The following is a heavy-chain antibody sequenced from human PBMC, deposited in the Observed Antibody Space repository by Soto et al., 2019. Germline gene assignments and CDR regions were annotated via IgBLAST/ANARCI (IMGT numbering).Heavy chain of an antibody. CDR1: GYSLSSYW. J-gene: IGHJ4*02. Sequence: GEFPKISCKGSGYSLSSYWVSWVRQMPGICLEWMGMIDLGDSDTRYSPSFKGQVTISADKSISTAYLQWSCLKASDSALYYCARHALYYDFWSGYHDYWGQGTLVTVSS. CDR2: IDLGDSDT. CDR3: ARHALYYDFWSGYHDY. V-gene: IGHV5-51*01. D-gene: IGHD3-3*01.